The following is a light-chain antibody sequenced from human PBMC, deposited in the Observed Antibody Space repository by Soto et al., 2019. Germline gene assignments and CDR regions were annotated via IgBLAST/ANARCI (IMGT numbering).Light chain of an antibody. CDR1: QAIDSY. CDR2: AAA. CDR3: LIRNGDPPFT. J-gene: IGKJ3*01. V-gene: IGKV1-9*01. Sequence: IQLNQSPSSLSASVGARVTFTCRASQAIDSYLGWYQQMPGKAPKLLISAAATLRSGVQPRFSGSGSGTEFTLTTGSQQPEDFATYFCLIRNGDPPFTFGPGPTVEIK.